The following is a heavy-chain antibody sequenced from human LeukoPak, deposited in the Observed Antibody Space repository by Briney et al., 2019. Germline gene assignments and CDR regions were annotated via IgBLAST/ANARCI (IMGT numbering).Heavy chain of an antibody. CDR1: GVSISSYY. V-gene: IGHV4-59*01. J-gene: IGHJ5*02. CDR3: ARSAYGDYWFDP. CDR2: IYYSGST. D-gene: IGHD4-17*01. Sequence: SETLSLTCTVSGVSISSYYWSWIRQPPGKGLEWIGYIYYSGSTNYNPSLKSRVTISVDTSKNQFSLKLSSVTAADTAVYYCARSAYGDYWFDPWGQGTLVTVSS.